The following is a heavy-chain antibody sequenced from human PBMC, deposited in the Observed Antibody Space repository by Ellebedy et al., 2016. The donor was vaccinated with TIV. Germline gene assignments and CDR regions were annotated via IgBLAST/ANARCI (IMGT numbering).Heavy chain of an antibody. J-gene: IGHJ4*02. CDR3: TRDPAYLAGDY. CDR1: GFTFGDYA. Sequence: GESLKISXTASGFTFGDYAVSWFRQAPGKGLEWVGFIRSKAYGGTTEYAASVKGRFTISRDDSKSIAYLQMNSLQTEDTAVYYCTRDPAYLAGDYWGQGTLVTVSS. CDR2: IRSKAYGGTT. D-gene: IGHD6-19*01. V-gene: IGHV3-49*03.